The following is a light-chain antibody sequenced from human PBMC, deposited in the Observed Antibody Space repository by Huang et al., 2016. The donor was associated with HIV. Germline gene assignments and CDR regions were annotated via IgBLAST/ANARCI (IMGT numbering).Light chain of an antibody. CDR3: QQRTKWPPVLT. CDR2: EAS. V-gene: IGKV3-11*01. CDR1: QSVGVY. J-gene: IGKJ4*01. Sequence: EIVLTQSPATLSLSPGDRATLSCRASQSVGVYLAWYQQKPGQAPRLRIFEASNRATGIPDRFSGSGSGTDFTLTIDSLQPDDFAIYYCQQRTKWPPVLTFGGGTRVEIK.